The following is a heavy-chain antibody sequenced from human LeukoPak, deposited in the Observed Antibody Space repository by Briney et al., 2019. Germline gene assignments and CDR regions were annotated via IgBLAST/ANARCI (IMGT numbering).Heavy chain of an antibody. Sequence: GRSLRLSCAAAGFTFSSYTMCWVRQAPGRGQGRGAVISYEGSNKYYADSVKGRFTISRDNSKNALYLQMSSLRAEDTAIYYCAKSGIQSGYCSNANCYMGYWGQGTLVTVSS. V-gene: IGHV3-30*04. CDR3: AKSGIQSGYCSNANCYMGY. CDR2: ISYEGSNK. CDR1: GFTFSSYT. J-gene: IGHJ4*02. D-gene: IGHD2-2*02.